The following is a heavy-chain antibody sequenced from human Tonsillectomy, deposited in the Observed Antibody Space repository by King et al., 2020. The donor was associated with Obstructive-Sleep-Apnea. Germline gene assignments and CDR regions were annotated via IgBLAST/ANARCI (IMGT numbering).Heavy chain of an antibody. D-gene: IGHD3-10*01. V-gene: IGHV4-31*03. CDR3: ARVRTWFGELSLYYFDY. Sequence: QLQESGPGLVKPSQTLSLTCSVSGGSISSGGYYWSWIRQPPGKGLEWIGYIYYSGSTYDNPSLKSRGTISVDTSKNQFSLKRSSVTAADTAVYYCARVRTWFGELSLYYFDYWGQGTLVTVSS. CDR1: GGSISSGGYY. J-gene: IGHJ4*02. CDR2: IYYSGST.